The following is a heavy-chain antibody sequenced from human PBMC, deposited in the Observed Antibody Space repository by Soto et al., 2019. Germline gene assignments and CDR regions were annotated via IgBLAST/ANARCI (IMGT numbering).Heavy chain of an antibody. CDR3: AKDSPVYGIVVVTEYYFDY. CDR2: ISYDGSNK. J-gene: IGHJ4*02. Sequence: XESLRLSCAASGFTFSSSGMHWVRQAPGKGLEWVAVISYDGSNKYYADSVKGRFTISRDNSKNTLYLQMNSLRAEDTAVYYCAKDSPVYGIVVVTEYYFDYWGQGTLVTVSS. V-gene: IGHV3-30*18. D-gene: IGHD3-22*01. CDR1: GFTFSSSG.